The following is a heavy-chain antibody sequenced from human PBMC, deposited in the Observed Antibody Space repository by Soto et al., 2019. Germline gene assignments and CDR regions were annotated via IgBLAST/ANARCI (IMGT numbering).Heavy chain of an antibody. J-gene: IGHJ6*03. CDR1: GFTFSSYS. CDR3: APDLHRHGGFYYYYDMDV. Sequence: EVQLVESGGGLVQPGGSLRLSCAASGFTFSSYSMNWVRQAPGKGLEWVSYISSSSSTIYYADSVKGRFTISRDNAKNSLYLQMNSLRAEDTVVYYGAPDLHRHGGFYYYYDMDVWGKGTTVTVYS. CDR2: ISSSSSTI. D-gene: IGHD3-10*01. V-gene: IGHV3-48*01.